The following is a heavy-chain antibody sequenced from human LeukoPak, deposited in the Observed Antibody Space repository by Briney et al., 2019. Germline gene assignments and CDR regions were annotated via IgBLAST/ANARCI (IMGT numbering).Heavy chain of an antibody. J-gene: IGHJ4*02. D-gene: IGHD1-1*01. CDR1: GFMFSNNW. CDR2: INPDGSNE. Sequence: GGSLRLSRGASGFMFSNNWMRWVRQARGKGVEWMANINPDGSNEYYADSVKGRFPISRDNAQTSLYLHMHSLRVEDTAIYYCVININWSFGFWGQGAVVIVSS. CDR3: VININWSFGF. V-gene: IGHV3-7*01.